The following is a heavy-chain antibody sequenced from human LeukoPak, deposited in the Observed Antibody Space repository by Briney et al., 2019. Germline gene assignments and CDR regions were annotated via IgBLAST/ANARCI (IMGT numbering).Heavy chain of an antibody. CDR3: AGGSLWSPNWFDP. Sequence: GGSLRLSCAASGFSFSSYWMNWVRQAPGKGLEWVANIKQDGSEKFFVDSVRGRFSISRDNAKNSLYLQMNSLRADDTAVYYCAGGSLWSPNWFDPWGQGTLVTVSS. CDR2: IKQDGSEK. J-gene: IGHJ5*02. V-gene: IGHV3-7*01. CDR1: GFSFSSYW. D-gene: IGHD3-10*01.